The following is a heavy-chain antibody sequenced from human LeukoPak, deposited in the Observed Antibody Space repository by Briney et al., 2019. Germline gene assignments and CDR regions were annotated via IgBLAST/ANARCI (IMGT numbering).Heavy chain of an antibody. CDR2: ISYDGSNK. V-gene: IGHV3-30*18. D-gene: IGHD1-26*01. J-gene: IGHJ4*02. CDR1: GFTFSSYG. CDR3: AKDVGATAILEVDY. Sequence: GGSLRLSCAASGFTFSSYGMHWVRQAPGKGLEWVAVISYDGSNKYYADSVKGRFTISRDNSKNTLYLQMNSLRAEDTAVYYCAKDVGATAILEVDYWGQGTLVTVSS.